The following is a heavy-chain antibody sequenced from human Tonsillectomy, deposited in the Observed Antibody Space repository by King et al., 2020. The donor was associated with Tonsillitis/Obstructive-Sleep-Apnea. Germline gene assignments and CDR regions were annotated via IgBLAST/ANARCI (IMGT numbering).Heavy chain of an antibody. Sequence: VQLVESGAEVKKPGESLKISCKGSGYSFSSYWINWVRQIPGKGLEWMGTIDPSDSYTNYSPSFQGHVTISADDSISTAYLQWSSLKATDTAVYYCARSVTSEDDYPSVMDVWGQGTTVTVSS. D-gene: IGHD4-11*01. CDR3: ARSVTSEDDYPSVMDV. V-gene: IGHV5-10-1*03. CDR2: IDPSDSYT. J-gene: IGHJ6*02. CDR1: GYSFSSYW.